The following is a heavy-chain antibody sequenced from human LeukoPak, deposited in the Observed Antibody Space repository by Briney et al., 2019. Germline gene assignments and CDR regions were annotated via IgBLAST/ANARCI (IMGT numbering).Heavy chain of an antibody. CDR2: IYYSGNT. CDR3: ARNQRDYLFDY. Sequence: SETLSLTCTVSGGSVSTSSYYWGWIRQPPGRGLEGIGSIYYSGNTYYNPSLKRRVPISVDTSKTQFSLKLSSVTAADTAVYYCARNQRDYLFDYWGQGTLVTVSS. CDR1: GGSVSTSSYY. D-gene: IGHD4-17*01. V-gene: IGHV4-39*01. J-gene: IGHJ4*02.